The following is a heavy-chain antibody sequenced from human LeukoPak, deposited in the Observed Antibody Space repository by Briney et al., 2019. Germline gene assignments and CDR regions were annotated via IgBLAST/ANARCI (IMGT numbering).Heavy chain of an antibody. J-gene: IGHJ4*02. CDR2: IFYTGST. CDR1: GGSISTYY. CDR3: TRTYGSSSIDY. Sequence: SETLSLTCTVSGGSISTYYWSWIRQPPGKGLEWLGYIFYTGSTNYNPSLKSRVTMSIDTSKNQFSLKLSSVTAADPAVHYCTRTYGSSSIDYWGQGALVTVSS. D-gene: IGHD6-6*01. V-gene: IGHV4-59*01.